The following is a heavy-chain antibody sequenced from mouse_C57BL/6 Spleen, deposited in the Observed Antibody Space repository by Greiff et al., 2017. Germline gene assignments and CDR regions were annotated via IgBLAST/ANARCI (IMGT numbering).Heavy chain of an antibody. Sequence: VQLQQSGPELVKPGASVKISCKASGYSFTGYYMNWVKQSPEKSLEWIGEITPSTGGTTYNQKFNAKATLTVDKSSSTAYMQLKSLTSEDSAVYYCASGLLLDYWGQGTTLTVSS. D-gene: IGHD2-3*01. V-gene: IGHV1-42*01. CDR1: GYSFTGYY. J-gene: IGHJ2*01. CDR2: ITPSTGGT. CDR3: ASGLLLDY.